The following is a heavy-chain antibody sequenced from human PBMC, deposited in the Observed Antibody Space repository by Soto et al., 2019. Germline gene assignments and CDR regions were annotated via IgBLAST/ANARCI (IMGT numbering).Heavy chain of an antibody. D-gene: IGHD5-18*01. CDR1: GFTFSSYA. Sequence: GGSLRLSCAASGFTFSSYAMHWVRQAPGKGLEYVSAISSNGGSTYYANSVKGRFTISRDNSKNTLYLQMGSLRAEDMAVYYCARSPRSYGPQTIYSYYYMDVWGKGTTLTLS. CDR2: ISSNGGST. CDR3: ARSPRSYGPQTIYSYYYMDV. J-gene: IGHJ6*03. V-gene: IGHV3-64*01.